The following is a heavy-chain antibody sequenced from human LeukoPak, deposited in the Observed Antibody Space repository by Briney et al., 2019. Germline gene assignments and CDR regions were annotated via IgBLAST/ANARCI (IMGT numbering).Heavy chain of an antibody. CDR2: ISWDGGST. D-gene: IGHD3-10*01. J-gene: IGHJ6*03. V-gene: IGHV3-43D*03. Sequence: GGSLRLSCAASGFTFDDYAMHWVRQAPGKGLEWVSLISWDGGSTYYADSVKGRFTISRDNSKNSLYLQMNSLRAEDTALYYCAKDQGNYDYMDVWGKGTTVTVSS. CDR1: GFTFDDYA. CDR3: AKDQGNYDYMDV.